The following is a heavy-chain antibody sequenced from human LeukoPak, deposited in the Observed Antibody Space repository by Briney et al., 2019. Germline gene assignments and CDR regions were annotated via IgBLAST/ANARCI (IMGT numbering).Heavy chain of an antibody. Sequence: GGSLRLSCAASGFTVSSNYMSWVRQAPGKGLEWVSVIYSGGSTYYADSVKGRFTISRDNSKNTLYLQMNSLRAEDTAVYYCAREGGGRTYYYGSGSPSSFDYWGQGTLVTVSS. CDR1: GFTVSSNY. J-gene: IGHJ4*02. CDR2: IYSGGST. V-gene: IGHV3-66*01. D-gene: IGHD3-10*01. CDR3: AREGGGRTYYYGSGSPSSFDY.